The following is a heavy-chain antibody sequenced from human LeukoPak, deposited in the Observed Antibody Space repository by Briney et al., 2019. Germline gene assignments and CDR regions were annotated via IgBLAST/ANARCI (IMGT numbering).Heavy chain of an antibody. D-gene: IGHD2-15*01. CDR2: IYYSGST. V-gene: IGHV4-39*07. J-gene: IGHJ4*02. Sequence: SETLSLTCTVSGGSISSSSYYWGWIRQPPGKGLECIGSIYYSGSTYYNPSLKSRVTISVDTSKNQFSLNLSSVTAADTAVYYCARDVEVAATFVWYDYFDYWGQGTLVTVSS. CDR1: GGSISSSSYY. CDR3: ARDVEVAATFVWYDYFDY.